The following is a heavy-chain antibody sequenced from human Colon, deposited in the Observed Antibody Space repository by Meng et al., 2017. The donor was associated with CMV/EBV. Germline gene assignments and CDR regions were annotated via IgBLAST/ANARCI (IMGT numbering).Heavy chain of an antibody. CDR2: IDNYGTIT. V-gene: IGHV3-74*01. D-gene: IGHD1-26*01. J-gene: IGHJ4*02. CDR1: GFIFSNYW. Sequence: VELVESGGGFVQPGGYLRLSCAGSGFIFSNYWMHWVRQVPGGGLLWVSRIDNYGTITSYADSVKGRFTISRDNAKNTLYLQIDSLRVDDSAVYYCGRDLSGERDHWGQGTLVTVSS. CDR3: GRDLSGERDH.